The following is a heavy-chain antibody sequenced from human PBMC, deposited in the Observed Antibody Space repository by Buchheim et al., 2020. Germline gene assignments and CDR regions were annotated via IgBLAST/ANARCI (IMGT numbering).Heavy chain of an antibody. Sequence: QVYLVQSGAEVKKPGASVKVSCKTSGYTFTNFFLHWVRQAPGQGLEWMGLINPSGGTTSYAQKFQGRVTVTRDTSTSTVYMELRSLRAEDTAVYYCARPLYCSGGSCWNYFDYWGQGTL. CDR2: INPSGGTT. V-gene: IGHV1-46*01. D-gene: IGHD2-15*01. J-gene: IGHJ4*02. CDR1: GYTFTNFF. CDR3: ARPLYCSGGSCWNYFDY.